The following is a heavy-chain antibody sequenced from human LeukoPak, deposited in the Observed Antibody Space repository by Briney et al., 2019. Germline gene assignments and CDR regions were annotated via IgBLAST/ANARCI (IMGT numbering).Heavy chain of an antibody. CDR1: GFTFISHD. J-gene: IGHJ4*02. CDR2: IGSAGDT. CDR3: ARGGPGYYLDY. Sequence: GGSLRLSCSASGFTFISHDMDWVRPATGKGLEWVSTIGSAGDTYYPVSLKGRLTISRENAKNSLYIQMNVLKAGDTAVYYCARGGPGYYLDYWGQGTLVTVSP. V-gene: IGHV3-13*01.